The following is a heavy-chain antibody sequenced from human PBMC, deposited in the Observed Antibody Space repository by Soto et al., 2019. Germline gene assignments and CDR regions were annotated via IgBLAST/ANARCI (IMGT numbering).Heavy chain of an antibody. CDR2: INHSGST. D-gene: IGHD4-4*01. J-gene: IGHJ4*02. V-gene: IGHV4-34*01. CDR3: ARGSTQYYFDY. CDR1: GGSFSGYY. Sequence: QVQLQQWGAGLLKPSETLSLTCAVYGGSFSGYYWSWIRQPPGKGLEWIGEINHSGSTNYNPSLKSQLTITVATAKNQLSLQQSSVTAADTAVYYCARGSTQYYFDYWGQGTLVTVSS.